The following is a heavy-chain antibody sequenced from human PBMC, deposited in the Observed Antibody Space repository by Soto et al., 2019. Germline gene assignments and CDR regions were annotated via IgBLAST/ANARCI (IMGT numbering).Heavy chain of an antibody. J-gene: IGHJ4*02. Sequence: TSETLSLTCTVSGGSISSGGYYWSWIRQHPGKGLEWIGYIYYSGSTYYNPSLKSRVTISVDTSKNQFSLKLSSVTAADTAVYYCARVTTEGHYYDSSGYYIFDYWGQGTLVTVSS. V-gene: IGHV4-31*03. D-gene: IGHD3-22*01. CDR2: IYYSGST. CDR3: ARVTTEGHYYDSSGYYIFDY. CDR1: GGSISSGGYY.